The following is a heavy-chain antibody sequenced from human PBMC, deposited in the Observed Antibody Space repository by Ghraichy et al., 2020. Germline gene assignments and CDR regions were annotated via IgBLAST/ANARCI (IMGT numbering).Heavy chain of an antibody. D-gene: IGHD2-2*01. CDR1: GGTFSSYA. V-gene: IGHV1-69*13. CDR2: IIPIFGTA. CDR3: ASHGATRYYSSTSCPPGY. J-gene: IGHJ4*02. Sequence: SVKVSCKASGGTFSSYAISWVRQAPGQGLEWMGGIIPIFGTANYAQKFQGRVTITADESTSTAYMELSSLRSEDTAVYYCASHGATRYYSSTSCPPGYWGQGTLVTVSS.